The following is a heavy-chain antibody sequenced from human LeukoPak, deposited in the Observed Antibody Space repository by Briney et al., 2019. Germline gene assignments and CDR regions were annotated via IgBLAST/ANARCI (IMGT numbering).Heavy chain of an antibody. CDR3: ARLLDNDSSGDPDTFDM. V-gene: IGHV4-59*07. D-gene: IGHD3-22*01. Sequence: SDTLSLLHSFPGRLINRHFWSWIRQPPGKALVWIAYIHYSGRTKYNPSLQSRVTISIDTSENHFSLKLTSVTAADTAVYYCARLLDNDSSGDPDTFDMWGQGTVVSVSS. CDR1: GRLINRHF. J-gene: IGHJ3*02. CDR2: IHYSGRT.